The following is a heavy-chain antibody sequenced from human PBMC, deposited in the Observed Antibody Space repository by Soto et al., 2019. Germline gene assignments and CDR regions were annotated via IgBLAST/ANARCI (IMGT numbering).Heavy chain of an antibody. V-gene: IGHV3-11*05. CDR3: ARSMKAGKNFDY. Sequence: QVQLVESGGGLVKPGGSLRLSCEASGFTFSDHYMSWIRQAPRKGLEWLPSISGSNTYTDYAGSVKGRLTISRDNAQNSLHLQMNSLRADDTAVYYCARSMKAGKNFDYWGQGTLVTVSS. CDR2: ISGSNTYT. CDR1: GFTFSDHY. J-gene: IGHJ4*02. D-gene: IGHD3-22*01.